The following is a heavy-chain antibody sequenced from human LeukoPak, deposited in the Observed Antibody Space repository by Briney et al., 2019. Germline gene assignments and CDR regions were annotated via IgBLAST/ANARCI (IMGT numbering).Heavy chain of an antibody. J-gene: IGHJ4*02. CDR1: GFTFRSYG. V-gene: IGHV3-23*01. D-gene: IGHD2-2*01. CDR3: AKDVAYCSRTSCYVNFDY. CDR2: ISGSGGST. Sequence: GGSLRLSCAVSGFTFRSYGMSWVRQAPGTGLEWVSSISGSGGSTYYADSVQGWFTISRDNSKNTLYLQMNSLRAEDTAVYYCAKDVAYCSRTSCYVNFDYWGQGTLVTVSS.